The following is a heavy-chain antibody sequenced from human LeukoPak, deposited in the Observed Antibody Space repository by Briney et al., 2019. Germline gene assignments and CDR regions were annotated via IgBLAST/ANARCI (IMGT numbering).Heavy chain of an antibody. CDR3: AMTSGYTYYFDY. CDR2: IYSGGST. CDR1: GFTVSSNY. V-gene: IGHV3-53*01. D-gene: IGHD5-18*01. J-gene: IGHJ4*02. Sequence: GGSLRLSCAASGFTVSSNYMSWVRQAPGKGLEWVSVIYSGGSTYYADSVKGRFTISRYNSKNTLYLHMNSLRAEDTAVYYCAMTSGYTYYFDYWGQGTLVTVSS.